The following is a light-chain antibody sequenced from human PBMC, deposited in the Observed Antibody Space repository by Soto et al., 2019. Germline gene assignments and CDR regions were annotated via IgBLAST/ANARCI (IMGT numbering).Light chain of an antibody. Sequence: EIVLTQSPAVLSLSPGEIATLSCRASESISIYLAWFQQKPGQPPRLLIHKGSVRAAGIPARFSGSGSETDFTLTISSLEPEDFGVYYWQQRRHWPTFGPGTKVDIK. CDR3: QQRRHWPT. J-gene: IGKJ3*01. CDR1: ESISIY. V-gene: IGKV3-11*01. CDR2: KGS.